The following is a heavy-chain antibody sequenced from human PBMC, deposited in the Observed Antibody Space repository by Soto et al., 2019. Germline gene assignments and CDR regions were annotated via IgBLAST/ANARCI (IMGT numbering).Heavy chain of an antibody. CDR2: INHSGRT. CDR3: AREVSLSIDY. J-gene: IGHJ4*02. D-gene: IGHD3-16*02. Sequence: SETLCLTYAVYGGSFRGYYWSWIRQPPGKGLEWIGEINHSGRTNYNPSLKSRVTISVDTSKNQLSLRLSSVTAADTAVYYCAREVSLSIDYWGQGNLVTVSS. CDR1: GGSFRGYY. V-gene: IGHV4-34*01.